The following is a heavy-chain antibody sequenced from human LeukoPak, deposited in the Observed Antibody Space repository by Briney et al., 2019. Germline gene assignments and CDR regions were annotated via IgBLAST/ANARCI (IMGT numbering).Heavy chain of an antibody. CDR2: ISGSGGST. V-gene: IGHV3-23*01. J-gene: IGHJ4*02. Sequence: PGGSLRLSCAASGFTFSSYWMSWVRQAPGKGLEWVSAISGSGGSTYYADSVKGRFTISRGNSKNTLYLQMNSLRAEDTAVYYCAKDSYGDYNFDYWGQGTLVTVSS. CDR3: AKDSYGDYNFDY. D-gene: IGHD4-17*01. CDR1: GFTFSSYW.